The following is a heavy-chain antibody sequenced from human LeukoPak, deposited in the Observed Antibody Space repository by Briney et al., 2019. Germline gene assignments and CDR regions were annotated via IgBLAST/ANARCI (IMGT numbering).Heavy chain of an antibody. D-gene: IGHD4-23*01. J-gene: IGHJ4*02. V-gene: IGHV4-34*01. Sequence: SETLSLTCAVYGGSFSGYYWSWIRQPPGKGLEWIGEINHSGSTNYNPSLKSRVTISVDTSKNQFSLKLSSVTAADTAVYYCARGPNYGGNSKDYDYWGQGTLVTVSS. CDR2: INHSGST. CDR1: GGSFSGYY. CDR3: ARGPNYGGNSKDYDY.